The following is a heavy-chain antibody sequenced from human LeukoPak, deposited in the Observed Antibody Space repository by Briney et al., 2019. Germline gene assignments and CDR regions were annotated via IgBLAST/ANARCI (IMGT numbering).Heavy chain of an antibody. V-gene: IGHV4-34*01. J-gene: IGHJ6*03. D-gene: IGHD4-11*01. CDR3: ASVTTPQLYYYYYMDV. Sequence: PSETLSLTCAVYGGSFSGYYWSWIRQPPGKGLEWIGEINHSGSTNYNPSPKSRVTISVDTSKNQFSLKLSSVTAADTAVYYCASVTTPQLYYYYYMDVWGKGTTVTVSS. CDR1: GGSFSGYY. CDR2: INHSGST.